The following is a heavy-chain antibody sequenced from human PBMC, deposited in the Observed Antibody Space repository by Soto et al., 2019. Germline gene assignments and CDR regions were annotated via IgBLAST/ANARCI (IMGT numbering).Heavy chain of an antibody. D-gene: IGHD5-12*01. V-gene: IGHV1-58*01. CDR1: GFTFTSSA. CDR3: AANTPVVATIDDYYGMDV. Sequence: QMQLVQSGPEVKKPGTSVKVSCKASGFTFTSSAVQWVRQARGQRLEWIGWIVVGSGNTNYAQKFQERVTITRDMSTSTADMELSSLRSEDTAVYYCAANTPVVATIDDYYGMDVWGQGTTVTVSS. CDR2: IVVGSGNT. J-gene: IGHJ6*02.